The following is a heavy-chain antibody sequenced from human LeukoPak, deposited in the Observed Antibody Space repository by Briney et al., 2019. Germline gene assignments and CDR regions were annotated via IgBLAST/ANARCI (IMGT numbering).Heavy chain of an antibody. CDR1: GYSISSGYY. CDR2: IYHSGST. J-gene: IGHJ4*02. V-gene: IGHV4-38-2*01. D-gene: IGHD1-7*01. CDR3: GRLGSGTLEFDS. Sequence: PSETLSLTCAVSGYSISSGYYWGWIRQPPGKGLEWIGSIYHSGSTYYNPSLKSRVTISVDTSKNQFSLKLSSVTAADTAVYFCGRLGSGTLEFDSWGRGTLVTVSS.